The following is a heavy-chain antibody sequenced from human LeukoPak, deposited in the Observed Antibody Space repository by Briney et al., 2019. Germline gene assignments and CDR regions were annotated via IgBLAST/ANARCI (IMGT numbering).Heavy chain of an antibody. J-gene: IGHJ4*02. CDR2: IIPIFGTA. V-gene: IGHV1-69*06. CDR3: GGGMGLELDY. D-gene: IGHD1-7*01. CDR1: GGTFSSYA. Sequence: GASVKVSCKASGGTFSSYAISWVRQAPGQGLEWMGGIIPIFGTANYAQKFQGRVTITADKPTSTAYMELSSLRSEDTAVYYCGGGMGLELDYWGQGTLVTVSS.